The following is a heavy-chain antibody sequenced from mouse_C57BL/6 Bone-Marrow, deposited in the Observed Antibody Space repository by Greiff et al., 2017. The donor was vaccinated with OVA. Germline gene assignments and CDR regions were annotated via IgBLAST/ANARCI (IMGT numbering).Heavy chain of an antibody. J-gene: IGHJ3*01. D-gene: IGHD2-3*01. CDR2: LPPNRGIT. Sequence: QVQLQQPGAELVKPGASVKLSCKASGYTFTSYWLHWVKQRPGPGLEWIGMLPPNRGITTYNEKFNSKATLTVDKSSSTAYMQLSSLTSEDSAFYYCARGIYELAYWGQGTLVTVSA. V-gene: IGHV1-64*01. CDR1: GYTFTSYW. CDR3: ARGIYELAY.